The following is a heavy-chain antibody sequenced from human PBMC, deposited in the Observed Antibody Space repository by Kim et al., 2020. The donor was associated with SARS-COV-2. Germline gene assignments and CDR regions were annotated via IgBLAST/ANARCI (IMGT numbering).Heavy chain of an antibody. CDR3: VTAQFSSSSWPGDAFDI. Sequence: GGSLRLSCEASGFSFSSYAMHWVRQAPGKGLEWVAVISYDGSNKYYVESAKGRFTISRDNSKNTLVLKMNSLRAEDTAVYYCVTAQFSSSSWPGDAFDIWGQGTMGTVSS. D-gene: IGHD6-6*01. CDR2: ISYDGSNK. CDR1: GFSFSSYA. J-gene: IGHJ3*02. V-gene: IGHV3-30*04.